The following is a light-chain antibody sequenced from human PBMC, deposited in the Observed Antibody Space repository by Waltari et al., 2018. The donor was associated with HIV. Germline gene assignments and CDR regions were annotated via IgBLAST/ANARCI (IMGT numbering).Light chain of an antibody. V-gene: IGKV2-28*01. CDR2: LGS. J-gene: IGKJ2*01. CDR1: QSLLHRNGDNY. CDR3: MQALQAPYT. Sequence: DVVMTQSPVSLSVSPGEPASISCRSSQSLLHRNGDNYLDWVLQRPGQSPQVLIYLGSNRASGVPDRFSSSGSGTDFTLKISRVEAEDVGIYYCMQALQAPYTFGQGTKLEIK.